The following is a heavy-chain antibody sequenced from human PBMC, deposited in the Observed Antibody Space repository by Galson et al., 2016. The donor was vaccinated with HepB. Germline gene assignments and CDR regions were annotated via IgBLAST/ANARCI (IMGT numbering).Heavy chain of an antibody. D-gene: IGHD6-13*01. CDR1: GYTLTELS. V-gene: IGHV1-24*01. CDR3: ATGSRAAADLDAFDI. CDR2: FEPEGGET. Sequence: SVKVSCKVSGYTLTELSMHWMRQAPGKGLEWMGGFEPEGGETIYAQKFQGRVTMTEDTSTDTAYMEMSSLRCEDTAVYYCATGSRAAADLDAFDIWGKGTMVTVSS. J-gene: IGHJ3*02.